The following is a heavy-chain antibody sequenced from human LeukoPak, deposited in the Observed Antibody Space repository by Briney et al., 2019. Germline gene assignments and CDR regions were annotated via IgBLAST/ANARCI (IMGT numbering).Heavy chain of an antibody. Sequence: SETLSLTCTVSGGSIRSYYWSWIRQPQGKGLEWIAYIYYSGSTNYNPSLKSRVTISVDTSKNQFSLKLSSVTAADTAVYYCARGGWNKFDYWGQGTLVTVSS. CDR1: GGSIRSYY. J-gene: IGHJ4*02. CDR3: ARGGWNKFDY. CDR2: IYYSGST. D-gene: IGHD3-22*01. V-gene: IGHV4-59*01.